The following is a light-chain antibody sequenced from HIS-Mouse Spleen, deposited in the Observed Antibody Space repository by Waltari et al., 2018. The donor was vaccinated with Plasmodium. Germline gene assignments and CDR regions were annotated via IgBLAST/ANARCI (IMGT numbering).Light chain of an antibody. CDR2: EVS. Sequence: QSALTQPPSASGSPGQSVTISCPGTRSAGGGSNYVSWYQQHPGKAPKLMIYEVSKRPSGVPDRCSGSKSGNTASLTVSGLQAEDEADYYCSSYAGSNNLVFGGGTKLTVL. CDR1: RSAGGGSNY. CDR3: SSYAGSNNLV. V-gene: IGLV2-8*01. J-gene: IGLJ2*01.